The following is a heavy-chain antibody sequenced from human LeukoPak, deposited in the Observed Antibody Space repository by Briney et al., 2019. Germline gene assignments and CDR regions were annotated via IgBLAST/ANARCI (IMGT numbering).Heavy chain of an antibody. D-gene: IGHD3-10*01. V-gene: IGHV3-74*01. Sequence: PGGSLRLSCAASGFTFSSFWMHWVRQAPEKGLMWVSRISSDGSSTTYADCVRGRFSISRDNAKNTLYLQMNSLRAEDTAMYYCARDSATGNFDSWGQGTLVTVSS. J-gene: IGHJ4*02. CDR1: GFTFSSFW. CDR3: ARDSATGNFDS. CDR2: ISSDGSST.